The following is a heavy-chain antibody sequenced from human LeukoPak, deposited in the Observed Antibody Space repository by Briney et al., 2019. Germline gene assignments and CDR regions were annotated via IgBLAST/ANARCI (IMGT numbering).Heavy chain of an antibody. CDR3: ARWDLGYCSGGSCYHGHNPLDY. D-gene: IGHD2-15*01. CDR1: GGTFSSYA. Sequence: SVKVSCKASGGTFSSYAISWVRQAPGQGLEWMGGIIPIFGTANYAQKFQGRVTITADESTSTAYMELSSLRSEDTAVYYCARWDLGYCSGGSCYHGHNPLDYWGQGTLVTVSS. V-gene: IGHV1-69*13. J-gene: IGHJ4*02. CDR2: IIPIFGTA.